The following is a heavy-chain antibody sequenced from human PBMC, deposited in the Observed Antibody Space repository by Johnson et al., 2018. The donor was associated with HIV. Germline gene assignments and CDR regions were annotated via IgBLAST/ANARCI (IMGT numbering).Heavy chain of an antibody. CDR1: GFTFSSYG. Sequence: QVQLVESGGGVVQPGGSLRLSCAASGFTFSSYGMHWVRQAPVKGLEGVAFIRYDGSNKYYADSVQGRFTVSRENSENTLFLQMNSLRDEDTAVYYCAKDPSRSPGAFDIWGQGTMVTVSS. CDR2: IRYDGSNK. CDR3: AKDPSRSPGAFDI. V-gene: IGHV3-30*02. J-gene: IGHJ3*02.